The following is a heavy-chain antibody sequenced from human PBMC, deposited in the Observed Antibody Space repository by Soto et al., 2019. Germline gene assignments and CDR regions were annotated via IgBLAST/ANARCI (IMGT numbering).Heavy chain of an antibody. CDR2: IYSSGST. CDR1: GGSVSSGSYY. J-gene: IGHJ5*02. CDR3: ARKTAELIPATTTWSWNWDNWFDP. V-gene: IGHV4-61*01. D-gene: IGHD1-1*01. Sequence: SETLSLTCTVSGGSVSSGSYYWSWIRQPPGKGLEWIGYIYSSGSTSYNPSLKSRVTISVDTSKNQFSLKLSSVTAADTAVYYCARKTAELIPATTTWSWNWDNWFDPWGQGTLVTVSS.